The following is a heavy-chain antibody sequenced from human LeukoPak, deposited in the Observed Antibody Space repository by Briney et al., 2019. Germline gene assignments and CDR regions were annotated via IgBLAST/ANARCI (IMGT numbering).Heavy chain of an antibody. Sequence: GGSLRLSCAASGFTFSSYGMHWVRQAPGKGLEWVAFIRYDGSNKYYADSVKGRFTISRDNSKNTLYLQMNSLRAEDTAVYYCARYGRAVGDLDAFDIWGQGTMVTVSS. CDR2: IRYDGSNK. J-gene: IGHJ3*02. CDR3: ARYGRAVGDLDAFDI. D-gene: IGHD3-16*01. V-gene: IGHV3-30*02. CDR1: GFTFSSYG.